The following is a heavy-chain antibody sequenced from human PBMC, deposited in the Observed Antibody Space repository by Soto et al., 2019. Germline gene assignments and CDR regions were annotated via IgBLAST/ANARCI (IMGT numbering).Heavy chain of an antibody. CDR1: GDVFRSYG. D-gene: IGHD2-8*01. V-gene: IGHV1-69*13. Sequence: SVKVSCKASGDVFRSYGINWVRQAPGQGLEWMGGIIPISGTTNYAQKFQGRVAITADESTDTVYMEMSRLRSEDTAVYFCARVRCFNGLCHTADYGMDVWGQGTTVTVSS. J-gene: IGHJ6*02. CDR3: ARVRCFNGLCHTADYGMDV. CDR2: IIPISGTT.